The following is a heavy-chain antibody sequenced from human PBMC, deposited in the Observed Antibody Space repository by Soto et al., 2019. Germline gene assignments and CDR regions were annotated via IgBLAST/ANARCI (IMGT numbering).Heavy chain of an antibody. CDR2: ISSDGSSK. CDR3: AGSDSGGINWFDP. Sequence: ESGGGVVQPGGSLTLSCAASGFTFSNYAMHWIRQAPGKGLEWVALISSDGSSKFYADSVKGRLTISRDNSMRTLYLQLNSLRAEETALYYCAGSDSGGINWFDPWGQGTLVIVSS. D-gene: IGHD2-21*02. CDR1: GFTFSNYA. V-gene: IGHV3-30-3*01. J-gene: IGHJ5*02.